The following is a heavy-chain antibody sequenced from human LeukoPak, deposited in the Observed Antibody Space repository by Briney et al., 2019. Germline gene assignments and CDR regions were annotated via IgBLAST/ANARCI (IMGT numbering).Heavy chain of an antibody. CDR3: ARDLSSSWYSLGY. V-gene: IGHV3-20*04. J-gene: IGHJ4*02. CDR1: EVTFDDYG. D-gene: IGHD2-2*03. CDR2: INWDGGAI. Sequence: GGSLTLSCSDSEVTFDDYGMNWVRQAPGKGLEWTAGINWDGGAIGYADSVKGRFTISRDNARNSLYLHMNSLRVEDTALYYCARDLSSSWYSLGYWGQGTLVTVSS.